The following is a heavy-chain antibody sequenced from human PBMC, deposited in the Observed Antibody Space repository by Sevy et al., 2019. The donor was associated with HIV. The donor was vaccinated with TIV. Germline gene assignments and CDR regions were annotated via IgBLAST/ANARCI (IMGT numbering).Heavy chain of an antibody. Sequence: GGSLRLSCAASGFTFSSYGMHWVRQAPGKGLEWVAVISYDGSNKYYADSVTGRVTISRDNSKNTLYLQMNSLRAEDTAVYHCAKDHGPGDFWNGPYYFDYWGQGALVIVSS. J-gene: IGHJ4*02. CDR1: GFTFSSYG. D-gene: IGHD3-3*01. CDR3: AKDHGPGDFWNGPYYFDY. V-gene: IGHV3-30*18. CDR2: ISYDGSNK.